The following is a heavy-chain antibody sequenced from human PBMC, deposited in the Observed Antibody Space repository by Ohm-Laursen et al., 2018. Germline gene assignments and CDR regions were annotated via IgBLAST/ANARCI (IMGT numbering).Heavy chain of an antibody. V-gene: IGHV3-30*03. CDR2: ISYHGNNK. CDR1: GFSFISHG. D-gene: IGHD6-19*01. CDR3: ARGFSGWWGRIDY. Sequence: SLRLSCSASGFSFISHGMHWVRRAPCTGLEWVAFISYHGNNKYYGESVKGRFSISRDSSKNTLYLQMNSLRAADTAVYYCARGFSGWWGRIDYWGQGILVTVSS. J-gene: IGHJ4*02.